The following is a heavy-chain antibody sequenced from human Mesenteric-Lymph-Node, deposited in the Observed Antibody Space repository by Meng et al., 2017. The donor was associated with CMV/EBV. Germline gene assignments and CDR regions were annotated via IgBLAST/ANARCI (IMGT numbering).Heavy chain of an antibody. D-gene: IGHD1-26*01. J-gene: IGHJ4*02. Sequence: ASVKVSCKTSGYTFTSYGISWVRQAPGQGLEWMGWISTYNGNTNYAQKFQGRVTMTRDTSTNTANMELRSLRSDDTAVYYCARDPDWELLRPHHFAYWGQGTLVTVSS. V-gene: IGHV1-18*01. CDR2: ISTYNGNT. CDR1: GYTFTSYG. CDR3: ARDPDWELLRPHHFAY.